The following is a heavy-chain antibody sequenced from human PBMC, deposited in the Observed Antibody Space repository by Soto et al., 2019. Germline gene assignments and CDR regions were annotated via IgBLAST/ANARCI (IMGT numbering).Heavy chain of an antibody. CDR3: ASGGYCSGGSCYSHAFDI. D-gene: IGHD2-15*01. CDR1: GYTLTELS. V-gene: IGHV1-24*01. CDR2: FDPEDGET. J-gene: IGHJ3*02. Sequence: ASVKVSCKVSGYTLTELSMHWVRQAPGKGLEWMGGFDPEDGETIYAQKFQGRVTMTEDTSTDTAYMELSSLRSEDTAVYYCASGGYCSGGSCYSHAFDIRAKGTMVTVSS.